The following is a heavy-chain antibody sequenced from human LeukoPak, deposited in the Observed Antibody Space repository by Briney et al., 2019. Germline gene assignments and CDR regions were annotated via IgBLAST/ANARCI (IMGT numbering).Heavy chain of an antibody. Sequence: QPGRSLRLSCAASGFTFSSYGMHWVRQAPGKGLEWVAVISYDGSNKYYADSVKGRFTISRDNSKNTLYLQMESPRSEDTAVYYCAKGGKWSSDWISPYDYWGQGTLVTVSS. CDR3: AKGGKWSSDWISPYDY. CDR2: ISYDGSNK. V-gene: IGHV3-30*18. J-gene: IGHJ4*02. CDR1: GFTFSSYG. D-gene: IGHD6-19*01.